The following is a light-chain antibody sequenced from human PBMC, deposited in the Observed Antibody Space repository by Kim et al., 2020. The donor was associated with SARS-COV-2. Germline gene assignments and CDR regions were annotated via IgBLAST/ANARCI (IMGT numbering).Light chain of an antibody. J-gene: IGKJ2*03. V-gene: IGKV3-20*01. CDR3: QQYAGSPLYS. CDR1: RSVSGDY. Sequence: SPGDRATRSCRASRSVSGDYVAWYQQKPGQAPRLVIYGASTRATGIPDRFSGSGSGTDFTLTINRLEPEDFAVYYCQQYAGSPLYSFGQGTKLEI. CDR2: GAS.